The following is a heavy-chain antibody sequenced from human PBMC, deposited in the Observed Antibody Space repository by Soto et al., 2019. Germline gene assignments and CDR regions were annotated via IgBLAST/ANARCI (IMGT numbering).Heavy chain of an antibody. CDR1: GLTFSNAY. Sequence: GGSLRISCVGSGLTFSNAYMSWVRQAPGKGLEWVGRIKTNTDGGATEYAAPVKGRFTISRDDSKNTVYVQMNSLKTDDTGVYYCTSDRPPRLRTPRVWGQVTQVT. V-gene: IGHV3-15*01. J-gene: IGHJ4*02. CDR3: TSDRPPRLRTPRV. CDR2: IKTNTDGGAT. D-gene: IGHD4-17*01.